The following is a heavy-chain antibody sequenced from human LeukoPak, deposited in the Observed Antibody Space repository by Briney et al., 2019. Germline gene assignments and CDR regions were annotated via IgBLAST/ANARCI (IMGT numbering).Heavy chain of an antibody. V-gene: IGHV4-59*01. J-gene: IGHJ4*02. D-gene: IGHD3-10*01. CDR1: GGSINSYY. Sequence: SETLSLTCTVSGGSINSYYWSWIRQPPGKGLECIGYIHYTGSTNYNPSLKSRVTISVDTSKNQFSLKLRSVTAADTAVYYCAREAGTYGSGSYYDYWGQGTLVTVSS. CDR2: IHYTGST. CDR3: AREAGTYGSGSYYDY.